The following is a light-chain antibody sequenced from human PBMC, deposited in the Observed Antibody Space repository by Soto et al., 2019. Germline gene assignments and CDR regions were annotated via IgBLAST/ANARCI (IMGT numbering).Light chain of an antibody. V-gene: IGLV2-23*02. CDR2: EVS. CDR3: CSYGGSYV. J-gene: IGLJ1*01. CDR1: SSDVGSYNL. Sequence: QSALTQPASVSGSPGQSITISCTGTSSDVGSYNLVSWYQQHPGKAPKVMIYEVSKRPSGVSNRFSGSKSGNTASLTIAGIQAEDEADYFCCSYGGSYVFGPGTKLTVL.